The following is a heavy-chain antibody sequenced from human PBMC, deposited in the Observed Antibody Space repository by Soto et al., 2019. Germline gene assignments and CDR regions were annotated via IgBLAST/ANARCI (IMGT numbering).Heavy chain of an antibody. Sequence: PGGSLRLSCAASEFLFSSYAMHWVRQAPGKGLQWVALISYDGSNNNYADSVKGRFTISRDNSKKTLFLQMDRLRPEDTAVYYCARAPAYPYYFDLWGQGTLVTVSS. J-gene: IGHJ4*02. V-gene: IGHV3-30-3*01. CDR1: EFLFSSYA. CDR3: ARAPAYPYYFDL. CDR2: ISYDGSNN.